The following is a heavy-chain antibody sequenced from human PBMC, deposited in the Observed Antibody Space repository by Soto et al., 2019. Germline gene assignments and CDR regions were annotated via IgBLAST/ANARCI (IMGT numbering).Heavy chain of an antibody. J-gene: IGHJ6*02. Sequence: PGGSLRLSCTASGFTFGDYAMSWFRQAPGKGLEWVGFIRSKAYGGTTEYAASVEGRFTISRDDSKSIAYLQMNSLKTEDTAVYYCTRDRVIAADYGMDVWGQGTTVTVSS. CDR2: IRSKAYGGTT. CDR1: GFTFGDYA. V-gene: IGHV3-49*03. D-gene: IGHD6-13*01. CDR3: TRDRVIAADYGMDV.